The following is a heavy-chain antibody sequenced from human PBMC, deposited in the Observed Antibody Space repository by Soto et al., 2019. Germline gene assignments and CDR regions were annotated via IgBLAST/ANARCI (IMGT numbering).Heavy chain of an antibody. J-gene: IGHJ3*01. Sequence: SEKVSCKASGYSFTTYHMHWVRQAPGQGLEWMGMIDPSDGTTTYAQKLQGRVTRARSTATSTVYMELSSLRSEDTAVYYCARDDVPDVQNDACDVWGQGTMVTLSS. CDR1: GYSFTTYH. CDR3: ARDDVPDVQNDACDV. CDR2: IDPSDGTT. V-gene: IGHV1-46*04.